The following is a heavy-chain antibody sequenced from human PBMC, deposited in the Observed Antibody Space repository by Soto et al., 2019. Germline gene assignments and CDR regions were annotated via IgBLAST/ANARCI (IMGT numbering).Heavy chain of an antibody. V-gene: IGHV3-23*01. Sequence: PGGSLRLSCAASGFTFSSYAMSWVRQAPGKGLEWVSAISGSGGSTYYADSVKGRFTISRDNSKNTLYLQMNSLRAEDTAVYYCAKGQSPSGRLRWVPFPFDYWGQGTLVTVSS. J-gene: IGHJ4*02. D-gene: IGHD4-17*01. CDR3: AKGQSPSGRLRWVPFPFDY. CDR1: GFTFSSYA. CDR2: ISGSGGST.